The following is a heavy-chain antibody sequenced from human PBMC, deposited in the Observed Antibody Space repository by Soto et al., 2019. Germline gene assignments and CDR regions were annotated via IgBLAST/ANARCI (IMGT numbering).Heavy chain of an antibody. D-gene: IGHD1-26*01. J-gene: IGHJ4*02. CDR1: GFSLSTSGVG. CDR2: IYWADDK. Sequence: QITLKESGPTVVKPTQTLTLTCTFSGFSLSTSGVGVGWLRQPPGKALEWLALIYWADDKRYSPSLKSRLTITKDTSKNQVVLTMTNMDPVDTATYYCAHRRLSSGAYYRYFDYWCQGTLVTVSS. CDR3: AHRRLSSGAYYRYFDY. V-gene: IGHV2-5*02.